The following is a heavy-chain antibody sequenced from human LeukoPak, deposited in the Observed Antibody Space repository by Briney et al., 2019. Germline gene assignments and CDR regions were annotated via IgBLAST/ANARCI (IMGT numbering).Heavy chain of an antibody. CDR3: ARTWQPGVYYMDV. Sequence: GGSLRLSCAASGFTFDDYAMHWVRQAPGKGLEWVSDISWNSGNIVYADSVKGRFTISRDNAKNSLYLQMNSLRAEDTAVYYCARTWQPGVYYMDVWGKGTTVTVSS. D-gene: IGHD2-8*01. CDR1: GFTFDDYA. J-gene: IGHJ6*03. V-gene: IGHV3-9*01. CDR2: ISWNSGNI.